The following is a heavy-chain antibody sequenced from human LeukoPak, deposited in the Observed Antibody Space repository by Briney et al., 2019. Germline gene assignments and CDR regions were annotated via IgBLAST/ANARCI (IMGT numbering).Heavy chain of an antibody. CDR3: ARVYDILTGYPDAFDI. D-gene: IGHD3-9*01. CDR1: GGSISSYY. V-gene: IGHV4-59*01. CDR2: IYYSGST. J-gene: IGHJ3*02. Sequence: PSETLSLTCTVSGGSISSYYWSWIRQPPGKGLEWIGYIYYSGSTNYNPSLKSRVTISVDTSKNQFSLKLSSVTAADTAVCYCARVYDILTGYPDAFDIWGQGTMVTVSS.